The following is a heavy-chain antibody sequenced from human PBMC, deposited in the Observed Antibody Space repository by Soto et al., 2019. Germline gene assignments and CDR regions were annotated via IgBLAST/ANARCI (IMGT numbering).Heavy chain of an antibody. CDR3: ARGRYCLTGRCFPNWFDS. CDR2: IYKSATT. CDR1: GDSISTVDYF. D-gene: IGHD2-15*01. V-gene: IGHV4-30-4*01. J-gene: IGHJ5*01. Sequence: SETLSLTCSVSGDSISTVDYFWAWIRQPPGQALEYIGYIYKSATTYYNPSFESRVAISLDTSKSQFSLNVTSVTAADTAVYFCARGRYCLTGRCFPNWFDSWGQGTLVAVSS.